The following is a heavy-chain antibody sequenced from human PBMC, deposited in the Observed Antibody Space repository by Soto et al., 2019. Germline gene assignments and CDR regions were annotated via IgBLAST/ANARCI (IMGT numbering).Heavy chain of an antibody. J-gene: IGHJ6*02. CDR1: GDSVSSNSAA. CDR2: TYYRSKWYN. CDR3: SREGGYRHYYYDMDV. D-gene: IGHD1-26*01. V-gene: IGHV6-1*01. Sequence: PSQTLSLTCAISGDSVSSNSAAWNWIRQSPSRGLEWLGRTYYRSKWYNDYAVSVKSRITINPDTSKNQFSLQLNSVTPEATAVDYCSREGGYRHYYYDMDVWSQGTTVNVSS.